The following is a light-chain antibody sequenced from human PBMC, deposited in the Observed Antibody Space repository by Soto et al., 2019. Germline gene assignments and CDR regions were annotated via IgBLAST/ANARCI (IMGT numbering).Light chain of an antibody. V-gene: IGKV1-5*03. Sequence: DIPMTQSPSTLSASIGDRVTITCRASQYMSDWLAWYPQKPGKVPKLLISKASYLESGLPLRFSGSGSGREFTLTISSLQPDDFATYYCQQYSSYPWTFGQGTKVEVK. CDR3: QQYSSYPWT. CDR1: QYMSDW. CDR2: KAS. J-gene: IGKJ1*01.